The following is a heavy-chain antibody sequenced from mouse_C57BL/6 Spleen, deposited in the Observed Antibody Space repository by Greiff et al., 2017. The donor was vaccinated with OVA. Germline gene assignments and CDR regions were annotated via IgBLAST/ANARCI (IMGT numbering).Heavy chain of an antibody. CDR1: GFTFSSYG. D-gene: IGHD2-3*01. Sequence: EVKLVESGGDLVKPGGSLKLSCAASGFTFSSYGMSWVRQTPDKRLEWVATISSGGSYTYYPDSVKGRFPISRDNAKNTLYLQMSSLKSEDTAMYYWARRGGDGYYYFDYGGQGTTLTVSS. J-gene: IGHJ2*01. CDR3: ARRGGDGYYYFDY. CDR2: ISSGGSYT. V-gene: IGHV5-6*01.